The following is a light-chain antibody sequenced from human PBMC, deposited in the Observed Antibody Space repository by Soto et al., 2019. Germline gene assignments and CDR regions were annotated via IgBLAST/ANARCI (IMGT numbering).Light chain of an antibody. CDR3: QVWDSSSDHVV. V-gene: IGLV3-21*02. Sequence: SYELTQPPSVSVAPGQTARITCGGNNIGSKSVHWYQQKPGQAPVLVVYDDSERPSGIPERFSGSNSGNTATLTISRVEAGDEAAYYCQVWDSSSDHVVFGGGTKLTVL. J-gene: IGLJ2*01. CDR1: NIGSKS. CDR2: DDS.